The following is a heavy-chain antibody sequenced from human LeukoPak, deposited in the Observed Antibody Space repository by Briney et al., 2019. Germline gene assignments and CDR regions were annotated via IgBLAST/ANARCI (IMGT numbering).Heavy chain of an antibody. CDR2: IYYSGST. J-gene: IGHJ4*02. D-gene: IGHD3-22*01. V-gene: IGHV4-59*01. CDR1: GGSISSYY. Sequence: PSETLSLTCTVSGGSISSYYWSWIRQPPGKGLEWIGYIYYSGSTNYNPSLKSRVTISVDTSKNQFSLKLSSVTAADTAVYYCARGRGYYYDSSGYSNFDYWGQGTLVTVSS. CDR3: ARGRGYYYDSSGYSNFDY.